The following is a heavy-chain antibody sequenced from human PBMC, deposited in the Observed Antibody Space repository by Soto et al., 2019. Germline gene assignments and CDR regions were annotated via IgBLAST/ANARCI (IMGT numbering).Heavy chain of an antibody. V-gene: IGHV4-39*01. CDR2: IYYSGST. CDR3: ARHKHFDWRPYYFDY. CDR1: GGSISSSSYY. D-gene: IGHD3-9*01. J-gene: IGHJ4*02. Sequence: SETLSLTCTVSGGSISSSSYYWGWIRQPPGKGLEWIGSIYYSGSTYYNPSLKSRVTISVDTSKNQFSLKLSSVTAADTAVYYCARHKHFDWRPYYFDYWGQGTLVTVSS.